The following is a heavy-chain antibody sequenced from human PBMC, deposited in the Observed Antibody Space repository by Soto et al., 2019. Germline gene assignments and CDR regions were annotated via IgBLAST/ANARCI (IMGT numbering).Heavy chain of an antibody. D-gene: IGHD6-13*01. CDR3: AKVASYIAAADTYYYYYGMDV. V-gene: IGHV3-23*01. Sequence: GGSLRLSCAASGFTFSSYAMSWVRQAPGKGLEWVSAISGSGGSTYYADSVKGRFTISRDNSKNTLYLQMNSLRAEDTAVYYCAKVASYIAAADTYYYYYGMDVWGQGTTVTVSS. CDR2: ISGSGGST. CDR1: GFTFSSYA. J-gene: IGHJ6*02.